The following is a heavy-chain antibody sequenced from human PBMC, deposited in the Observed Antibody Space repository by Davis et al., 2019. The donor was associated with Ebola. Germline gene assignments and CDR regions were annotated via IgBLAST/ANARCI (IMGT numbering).Heavy chain of an antibody. CDR1: GAFIAANY. Sequence: MPSETLSLTCSVSGAFIAANYWTWIRQPPGKGLDWIGQIYYTGSVNYNPSLESRVTMSIDTPKNQFSLKLTSVTAADTAVYYCARVSITIFGVYSYYYKDVWGKGTTVTVSS. CDR3: ARVSITIFGVYSYYYKDV. CDR2: IYYTGSV. D-gene: IGHD3-3*01. V-gene: IGHV4-59*01. J-gene: IGHJ6*03.